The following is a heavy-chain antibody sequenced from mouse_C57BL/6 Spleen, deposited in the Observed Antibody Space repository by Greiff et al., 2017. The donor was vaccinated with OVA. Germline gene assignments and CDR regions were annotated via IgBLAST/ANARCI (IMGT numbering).Heavy chain of an antibody. CDR1: GFSLTSYA. D-gene: IGHD2-5*01. Sequence: VQLVESGPGLVAPSQSLSITCTVSGFSLTSYAISWVRQPPGKGLEWLGVIWTGGGTNYNSALKSRLSISKDNSKSQVVLKMNMLQTDDTARYYCARKSYYSNYGYFDYWGQGTTLTVSS. CDR3: ARKSYYSNYGYFDY. J-gene: IGHJ2*01. V-gene: IGHV2-9-1*01. CDR2: IWTGGGT.